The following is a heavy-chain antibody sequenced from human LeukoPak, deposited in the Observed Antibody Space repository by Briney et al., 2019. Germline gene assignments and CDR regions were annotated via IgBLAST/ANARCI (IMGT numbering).Heavy chain of an antibody. D-gene: IGHD2-15*01. Sequence: SGTLSLTCAVSGGSISSSNWWSWVRQPPGKGLEWIGEIYHSGSTNSNPSLKSRVTMSLDTSKNQFSLRLSSVTASDTAVYYCARLLRAGVVAFDIWGQGTMVTVSS. CDR3: ARLLRAGVVAFDI. J-gene: IGHJ3*02. V-gene: IGHV4-4*02. CDR2: IYHSGST. CDR1: GGSISSSNW.